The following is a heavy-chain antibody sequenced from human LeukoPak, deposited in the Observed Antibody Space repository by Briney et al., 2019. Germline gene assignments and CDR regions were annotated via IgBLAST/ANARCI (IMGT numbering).Heavy chain of an antibody. Sequence: ASVKVSCKASGYTFTGYGISWVRQAPGQGLEWMGWISAYNGNTNYAQKLQGRVTMTTDTSTSTAYMELTSLRSDDTAVYYCARDYYYDSSGYVDYWGQGTLVTVSS. V-gene: IGHV1-18*01. CDR1: GYTFTGYG. CDR2: ISAYNGNT. J-gene: IGHJ4*02. D-gene: IGHD3-22*01. CDR3: ARDYYYDSSGYVDY.